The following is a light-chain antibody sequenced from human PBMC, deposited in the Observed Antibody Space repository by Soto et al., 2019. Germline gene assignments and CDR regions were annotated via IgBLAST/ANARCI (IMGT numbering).Light chain of an antibody. J-gene: IGKJ4*01. Sequence: IKFTQSPSSLSASIGDRVTITCRASQDINSYLAWYQQKPGKAPNLLIYEASILQRGVPSRFSGSISGTDFTLTISSLQAEDFATYYCQQTRSYPSTFGGGTKVDIK. V-gene: IGKV1-9*01. CDR2: EAS. CDR3: QQTRSYPST. CDR1: QDINSY.